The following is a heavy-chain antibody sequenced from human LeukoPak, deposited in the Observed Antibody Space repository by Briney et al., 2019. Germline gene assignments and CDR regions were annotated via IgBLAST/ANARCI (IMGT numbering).Heavy chain of an antibody. V-gene: IGHV4-4*07. Sequence: SETLSLTCTVSGGSISSYHWSWIRQPAGKGLEWIGRIYTSGSTNYNPSLKSRVTTSVDTSKNQFSLKLSSVTAADTAVYYCARDDGIVRPFDPWGQGTLVTVSS. J-gene: IGHJ5*02. CDR2: IYTSGST. CDR1: GGSISSYH. D-gene: IGHD2-15*01. CDR3: ARDDGIVRPFDP.